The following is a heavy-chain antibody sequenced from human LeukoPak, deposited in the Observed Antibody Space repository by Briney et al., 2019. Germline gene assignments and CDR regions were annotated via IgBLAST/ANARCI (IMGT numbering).Heavy chain of an antibody. CDR2: VNPNSGGT. D-gene: IGHD3-22*01. V-gene: IGHV1-2*02. CDR1: GYTFTVYY. J-gene: IGHJ4*02. Sequence: ASVKVSCKASGYTFTVYYMHWVRQAPGHGLEWMGWVNPNSGGTNYAQKFQGRVTMTRDTSISTAYMELSRPRSDDTAVYYCARGSRGYYDSSAYPIDAYWGQGTLVTVSS. CDR3: ARGSRGYYDSSAYPIDAY.